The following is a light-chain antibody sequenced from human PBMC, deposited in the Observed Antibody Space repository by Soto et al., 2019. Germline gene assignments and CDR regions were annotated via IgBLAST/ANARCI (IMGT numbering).Light chain of an antibody. CDR1: QSVDSK. J-gene: IGKJ1*01. V-gene: IGKV3-15*01. CDR3: QHYSTWLWT. Sequence: EIAMTQSPATLSVSPGERATLSCRASQSVDSKLAWYQQKPSQGPRLLIYGASNRATGIPARFSGSGSGTEFTLTISSLQSEDFAVYYCQHYSTWLWTFGQGTKVEIK. CDR2: GAS.